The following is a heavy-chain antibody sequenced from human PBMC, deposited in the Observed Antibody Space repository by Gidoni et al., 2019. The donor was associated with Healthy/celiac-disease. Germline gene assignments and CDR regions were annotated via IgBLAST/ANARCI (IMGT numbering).Heavy chain of an antibody. CDR1: GFTFSSYS. CDR3: ARWYDILTGSPGY. J-gene: IGHJ4*02. CDR2: ISSSSSYI. D-gene: IGHD3-9*01. V-gene: IGHV3-21*01. Sequence: EVQLVESGGGLVKPGGSLRLSCAASGFTFSSYSMNWVRQAPGKGLEWVSSISSSSSYIYYADSVKGRFTISRDNAKNSLYLQMNSLRAEDTAVYYCARWYDILTGSPGYWGQGTLVTVSS.